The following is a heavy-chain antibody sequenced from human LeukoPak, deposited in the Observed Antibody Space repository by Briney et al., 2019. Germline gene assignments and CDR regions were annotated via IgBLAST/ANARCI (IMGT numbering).Heavy chain of an antibody. CDR1: GFTFSSYA. D-gene: IGHD3-16*01. Sequence: GGSLRLSCAASGFTFSSYAMHWVRQAPGKGLEWVAVISYDGSNKYYADSVKGRFTISRDNSKNTLYLQMNSLRAEDTAVYYCARSWVGGEFDPWGQGTLVTVSS. V-gene: IGHV3-30*04. J-gene: IGHJ5*02. CDR3: ARSWVGGEFDP. CDR2: ISYDGSNK.